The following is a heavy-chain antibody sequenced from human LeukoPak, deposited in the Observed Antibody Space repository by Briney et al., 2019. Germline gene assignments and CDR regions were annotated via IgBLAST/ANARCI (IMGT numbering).Heavy chain of an antibody. V-gene: IGHV4-39*01. D-gene: IGHD6-19*01. Sequence: PSETLSLTCTVSGGSISSSSYYWGWIRQPPGKGLQWIGSIYYKGITYYNPDHKTRLTITVDTSKNQFSLKLSSVTAADTAVYYCARLSQWLKYMDVWGKGTTVTVSS. CDR1: GGSISSSSYY. J-gene: IGHJ6*03. CDR2: IYYKGIT. CDR3: ARLSQWLKYMDV.